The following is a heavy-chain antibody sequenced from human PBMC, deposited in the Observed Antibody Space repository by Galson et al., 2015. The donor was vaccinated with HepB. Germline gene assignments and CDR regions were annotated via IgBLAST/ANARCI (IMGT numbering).Heavy chain of an antibody. CDR3: ARGHIAPTEGGYWFDP. J-gene: IGHJ5*02. Sequence: LSLTCTVSSGSISSTDSYWGWLRQPPGKGLEWIGYIYYRGNTYYKPSLENRISMSLDTSRNRFSLKLSSVTATDTAVYFCARGHIAPTEGGYWFDPWGQGTLVTVSS. V-gene: IGHV4-30-4*01. CDR2: IYYRGNT. CDR1: SGSISSTDSY. D-gene: IGHD6-13*01.